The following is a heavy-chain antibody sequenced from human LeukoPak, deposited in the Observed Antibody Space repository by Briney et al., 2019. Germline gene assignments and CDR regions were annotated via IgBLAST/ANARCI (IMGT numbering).Heavy chain of an antibody. D-gene: IGHD6-19*01. Sequence: ASVKVSCKASGYTFTSYYMHWVRQAPGQGLEWMGIINPSGGSTSYAQKFQGRVTMTRDMSTSTVYMELSSLRAEDTAMYYCAKSRYSSASYYFDYWGQGSLVTVSS. CDR3: AKSRYSSASYYFDY. CDR2: INPSGGST. CDR1: GYTFTSYY. J-gene: IGHJ4*02. V-gene: IGHV1-46*01.